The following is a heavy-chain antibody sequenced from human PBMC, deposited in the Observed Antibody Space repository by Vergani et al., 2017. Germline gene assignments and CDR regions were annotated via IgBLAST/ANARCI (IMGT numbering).Heavy chain of an antibody. D-gene: IGHD5-24*01. Sequence: QVQLVESGGGLVKPGGSLRLSCAASGFSFSDHYMTWIRQAPGKGLEWVSYISNSGNTIEYADSVKGRFSIHRDNAKSSLFLQMDSLRAEDTAVYYCARDHRDYNNYPGTFDIWGQGSMVTVSS. CDR2: ISNSGNTI. CDR1: GFSFSDHY. J-gene: IGHJ3*02. CDR3: ARDHRDYNNYPGTFDI. V-gene: IGHV3-11*01.